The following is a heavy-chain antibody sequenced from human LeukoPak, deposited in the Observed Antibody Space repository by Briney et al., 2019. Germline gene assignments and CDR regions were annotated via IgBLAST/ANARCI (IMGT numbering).Heavy chain of an antibody. D-gene: IGHD3-10*01. CDR1: GGSISSGGYS. CDR2: IYHSGST. CDR3: ARGSMVRGIVRWFDP. Sequence: SQTLSLTCAVSGGSISSGGYSWSWIRQPPGKGLEWIGYIYHSGSTYYNPSLKSRVTISVDRSKNQFSLKLSSVTAAGTAVYYCARGSMVRGIVRWFDPWGQGTLVTVSS. J-gene: IGHJ5*02. V-gene: IGHV4-30-2*01.